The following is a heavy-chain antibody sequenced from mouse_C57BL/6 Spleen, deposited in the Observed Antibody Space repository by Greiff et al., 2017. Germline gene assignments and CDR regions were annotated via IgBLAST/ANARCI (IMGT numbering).Heavy chain of an antibody. CDR3: ARSPYYGSSYVSWYFDV. CDR1: GFNIKNTY. CDR2: IDPANGNT. D-gene: IGHD1-1*01. V-gene: IGHV14-3*01. J-gene: IGHJ1*03. Sequence: VQLQQSVAELVRPGASVKLSCTASGFNIKNTYMHWVKQRPEQGLEWIGRIDPANGNTKYAPTFQGKATLTADTSSNTAYLQLSSLTSEDTAIYYCARSPYYGSSYVSWYFDVWGTGTTVTVSS.